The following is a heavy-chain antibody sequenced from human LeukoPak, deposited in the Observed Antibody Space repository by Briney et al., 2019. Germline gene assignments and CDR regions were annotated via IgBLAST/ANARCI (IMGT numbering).Heavy chain of an antibody. CDR3: ATTIGARLMYFDY. V-gene: IGHV1-46*01. CDR2: INPSGGST. CDR1: GYSFTSHY. J-gene: IGHJ4*02. Sequence: ASVKVSCKASGYSFTSHYMHWVRQTPGQGLEWMGVINPSGGSTDYAQNFQDRLTMTTDTSTSTAYMELRSLRSDDTAVYYCATTIGARLMYFDYWGQGTLVTVSS. D-gene: IGHD6-6*01.